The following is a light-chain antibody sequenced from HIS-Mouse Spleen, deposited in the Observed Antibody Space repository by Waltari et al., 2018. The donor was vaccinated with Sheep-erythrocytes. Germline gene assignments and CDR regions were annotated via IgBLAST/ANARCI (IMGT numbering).Light chain of an antibody. CDR3: SSYTSSSTLVV. CDR1: TSALCGSTY. Sequence: QSALTHPASVSGSPGQSITISCTRTTSALCGSTYVPWYQQHPGKAPQLMIYDVSNRPSGVSNRFSGSKSGNTASLTISGLQAEDEADYYCSSYTSSSTLVVFGGGTKLTVL. V-gene: IGLV2-14*03. J-gene: IGLJ2*01. CDR2: DVS.